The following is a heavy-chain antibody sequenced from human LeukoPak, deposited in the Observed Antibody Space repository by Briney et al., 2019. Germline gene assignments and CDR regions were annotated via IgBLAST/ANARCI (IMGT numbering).Heavy chain of an antibody. Sequence: PSETLSLTCSVSGGSISSSIYYWGWIRQPPGKGLEWIGSLYYSGSTYYNPSLKSRVTISVDTSKNQFSLRLSSVTAADTAVYYCARLLARVAAAGTDYWGQGTLVTVSS. D-gene: IGHD6-13*01. CDR3: ARLLARVAAAGTDY. CDR2: LYYSGST. V-gene: IGHV4-39*01. J-gene: IGHJ4*02. CDR1: GGSISSSIYY.